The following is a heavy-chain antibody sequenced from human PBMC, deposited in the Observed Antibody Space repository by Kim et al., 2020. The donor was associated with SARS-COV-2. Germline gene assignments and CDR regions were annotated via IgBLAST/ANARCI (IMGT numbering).Heavy chain of an antibody. CDR3: ARAGRRWLVRPIFYYFDY. D-gene: IGHD3-3*01. CDR1: GGSFSGYY. CDR2: INHSGST. V-gene: IGHV4-34*01. Sequence: SETLSLTCAVSGGSFSGYYWCWNRQPQRTGLEWIGEINHSGSTNSNPTLTRLVTISVAMSKNQFPLKLTSVSAAATAVYYCARAGRRWLVRPIFYYFDYWGQGTLVTVS. J-gene: IGHJ4*02.